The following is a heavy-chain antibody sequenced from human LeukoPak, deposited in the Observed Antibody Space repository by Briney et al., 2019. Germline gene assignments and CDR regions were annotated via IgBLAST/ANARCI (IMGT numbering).Heavy chain of an antibody. D-gene: IGHD3-10*01. CDR1: GGSISSSSYY. V-gene: IGHV4-39*01. J-gene: IGHJ4*02. CDR3: ARLLVVRGVMD. Sequence: PSETLSLTCTVSGGSISSSSYYWGWIRHPPGKGLEWIGSIYYSGSTYYNPSLKRRVTISVDTSKNQFSLKLSSVTAADTDVYYCARLLVVRGVMDWGQGTLVTVSS. CDR2: IYYSGST.